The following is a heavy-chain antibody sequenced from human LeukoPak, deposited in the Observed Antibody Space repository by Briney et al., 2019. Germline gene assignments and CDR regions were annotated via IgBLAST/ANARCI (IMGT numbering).Heavy chain of an antibody. CDR1: GGSIGSSSYY. J-gene: IGHJ6*02. CDR3: ARVNYGDYVGTTYYYYGMDV. CDR2: IFYGRST. Sequence: SETLSLTCTVSGGSIGSSSYYWGWIRQPPGKGLEWIGSIFYGRSTYYNPSLKSRVTISVDTSKNQFSLKLSSVTAADTAVYYCARVNYGDYVGTTYYYYGMDVWGQGTTVTVSS. V-gene: IGHV4-39*07. D-gene: IGHD4-17*01.